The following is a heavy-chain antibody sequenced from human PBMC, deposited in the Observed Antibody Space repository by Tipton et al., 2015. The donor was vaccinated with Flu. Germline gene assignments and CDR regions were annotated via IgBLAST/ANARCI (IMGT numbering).Heavy chain of an antibody. D-gene: IGHD6-6*01. V-gene: IGHV1-2*04. Sequence: QSGAEVKKPGASVKVSCKASGYTFTGYYMHWVRQAPGEGLGWMGWINTNSGGTNYAQKFQGWFTMTRDTSISTAYMELSRLRSDDTAVYYCARDLYSSSSRENYYYYCYGMDVWGQGTTVSVSS. CDR2: INTNSGGT. J-gene: IGHJ6*02. CDR3: ARDLYSSSSRENYYYYCYGMDV. CDR1: GYTFTGYY.